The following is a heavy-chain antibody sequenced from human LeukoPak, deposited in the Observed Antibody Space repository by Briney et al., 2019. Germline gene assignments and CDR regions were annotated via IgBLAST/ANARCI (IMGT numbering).Heavy chain of an antibody. J-gene: IGHJ4*02. Sequence: GGSLRLSCAASGFTFSSYSMNWVRQAPGKGPEWVSSISSSSSYIYYADSVKGRFTISRDNSKNTLYLQINSLRAEDTAVYYCAKFGFTQHYDILTGYYIPYFDYWGQGTLVTVSS. CDR1: GFTFSSYS. CDR2: ISSSSSYI. D-gene: IGHD3-9*01. V-gene: IGHV3-21*04. CDR3: AKFGFTQHYDILTGYYIPYFDY.